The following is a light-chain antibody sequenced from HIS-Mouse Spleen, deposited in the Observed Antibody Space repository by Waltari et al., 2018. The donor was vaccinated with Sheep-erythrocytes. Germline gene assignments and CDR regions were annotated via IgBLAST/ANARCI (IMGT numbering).Light chain of an antibody. CDR2: DAS. CDR3: QQFNNYPRT. V-gene: IGKV1D-13*01. J-gene: IGKJ1*01. CDR1: PGISRS. Sequence: ALQLTQSPSSLFASVGDRVTITCRASPGISRSLAWYQQKPGKAPKLMIYDASSLESGVPSRFSGSGSGTDFTLTISSLQPEDFATYYCQQFNNYPRTFGQGTKVEIK.